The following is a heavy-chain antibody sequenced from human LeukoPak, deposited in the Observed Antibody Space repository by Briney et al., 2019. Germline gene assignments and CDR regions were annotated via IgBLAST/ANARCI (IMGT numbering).Heavy chain of an antibody. J-gene: IGHJ3*02. CDR1: GFTFSSYS. Sequence: PGGSLRLSCAASGFTFSSYSMNWVRQAPGKGLELVSSISSSSSYIYYADSVKGRFTISRDNAKNSLYLQMSSLRAEDTAVYYCARQWFSTIFGVVTTHDAFDIWGQGTMVTVSS. V-gene: IGHV3-21*01. D-gene: IGHD3-3*01. CDR2: ISSSSSYI. CDR3: ARQWFSTIFGVVTTHDAFDI.